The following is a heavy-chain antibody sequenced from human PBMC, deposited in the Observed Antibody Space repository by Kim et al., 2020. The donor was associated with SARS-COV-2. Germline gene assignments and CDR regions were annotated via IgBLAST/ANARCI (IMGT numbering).Heavy chain of an antibody. V-gene: IGHV1-24*01. Sequence: ASVKVSCKVSGYTLTELSMHWVRQAPGKGLEWMGGFDPEDGETIYAQKFQGRVTMTEDTSTDTAYMELSSLRSEDTAVYYCATAPFGDYDSSGYPWYYGMDVWGQGTTVTVSS. CDR1: GYTLTELS. D-gene: IGHD3-22*01. CDR3: ATAPFGDYDSSGYPWYYGMDV. J-gene: IGHJ6*02. CDR2: FDPEDGET.